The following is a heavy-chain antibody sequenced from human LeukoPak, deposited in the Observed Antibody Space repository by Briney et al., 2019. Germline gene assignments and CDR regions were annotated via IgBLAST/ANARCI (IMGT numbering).Heavy chain of an antibody. J-gene: IGHJ5*02. CDR3: ARPLARRSDYPLSWFDP. Sequence: SETLSLTCTVSGGSISSSSYYWGWIRQPPGKGLEWIGSIYYSGSTYYNPSLKSRVTISVDTSKNQFSLKLSSVTAADTAVYYCARPLARRSDYPLSWFDPWGQGTLVTVSS. CDR2: IYYSGST. D-gene: IGHD3-10*01. V-gene: IGHV4-39*01. CDR1: GGSISSSSYY.